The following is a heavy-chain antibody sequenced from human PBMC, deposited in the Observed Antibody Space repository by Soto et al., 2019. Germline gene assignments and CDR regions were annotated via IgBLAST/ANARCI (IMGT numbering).Heavy chain of an antibody. J-gene: IGHJ6*02. D-gene: IGHD2-15*01. Sequence: PSQTLSLTCAISGDSVSINSAAWNWIRQSPSRGLEWLGRTYYRSKWYNDYAVSVKSRITINPDTSKNQFSLQLNSVTPEDTAVYYCARAGSCSKCYYYYGMDVWGQGTTVTVSS. V-gene: IGHV6-1*01. CDR3: ARAGSCSKCYYYYGMDV. CDR2: TYYRSKWYN. CDR1: GDSVSINSAA.